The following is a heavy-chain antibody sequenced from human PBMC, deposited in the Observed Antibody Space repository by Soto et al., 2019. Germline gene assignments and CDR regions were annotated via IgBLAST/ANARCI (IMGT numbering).Heavy chain of an antibody. CDR3: ARLEWLSLAAWFDP. D-gene: IGHD3-3*01. Sequence: GESLKISCKGSGYSFTNYWIGWVRQMPGKGLEWMGMIYPDDSDTKYSPSFQGQVTFSADKSINTAYLQWSSLKAPDTAIYYCARLEWLSLAAWFDPWGQGTLVTVSS. CDR1: GYSFTNYW. J-gene: IGHJ5*02. V-gene: IGHV5-51*01. CDR2: IYPDDSDT.